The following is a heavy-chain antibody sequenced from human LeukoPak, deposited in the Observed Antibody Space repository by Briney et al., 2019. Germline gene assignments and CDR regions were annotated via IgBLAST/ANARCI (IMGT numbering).Heavy chain of an antibody. Sequence: SETLSLTCTVSGGSISSYYWSWIRQPPGKGLEWIGRIYTSGSTNYNPSLKSRVTMSVDTSKNQFSLKLSSVTAADTAVYYCARGERGCSSTSCPADWEYNWFDPWGQGTLVTVSS. CDR3: ARGERGCSSTSCPADWEYNWFDP. D-gene: IGHD2-2*01. CDR1: GGSISSYY. J-gene: IGHJ5*02. CDR2: IYTSGST. V-gene: IGHV4-4*07.